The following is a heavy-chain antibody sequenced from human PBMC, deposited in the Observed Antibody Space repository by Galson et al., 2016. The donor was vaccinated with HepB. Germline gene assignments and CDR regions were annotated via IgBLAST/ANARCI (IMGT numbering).Heavy chain of an antibody. CDR1: GFTVSSNQ. CDR2: IYSGGGT. J-gene: IGHJ3*02. D-gene: IGHD4-23*01. CDR3: ANVYGGDAFDI. Sequence: SLRLSCAASGFTVSSNQMSWVRQAPGRGLEWVSLIYSGGGTYYADSVKGRFTISTDNSKNTLYLQMNSLREEDTGVYYCANVYGGDAFDIWGQGTMVTVSS. V-gene: IGHV3-53*01.